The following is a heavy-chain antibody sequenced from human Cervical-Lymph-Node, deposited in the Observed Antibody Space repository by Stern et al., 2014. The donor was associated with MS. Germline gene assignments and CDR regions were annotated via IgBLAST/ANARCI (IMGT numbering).Heavy chain of an antibody. V-gene: IGHV4-59*01. CDR1: DGSISTYY. CDR2: VYHSGST. J-gene: IGHJ4*02. Sequence: VQLVESGPGLVKPSATLSLTCTVSDGSISTYYWYWIRQPPGKGLEWIGYVYHSGSTNSNPSLKSRVTISVDTSKNQFSLRLISVTAADTAVYYCARGPYSGYYGPNYIDYWGQGTLVTVSS. CDR3: ARGPYSGYYGPNYIDY. D-gene: IGHD3-22*01.